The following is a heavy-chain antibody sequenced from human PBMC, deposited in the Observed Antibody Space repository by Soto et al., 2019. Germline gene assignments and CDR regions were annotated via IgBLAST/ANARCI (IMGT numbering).Heavy chain of an antibody. J-gene: IGHJ5*02. V-gene: IGHV4-4*02. CDR1: GGSISSSNW. CDR2: IYHSGST. D-gene: IGHD1-26*01. Sequence: QVQLQESGPGLVKPSGTLSLTCAASGGSISSSNWWSWVRQPPGKGRGWFGEIYHSGSTNYNPSLKSRVTISVDKSKNQFSLKLSSVTAADTAVYYCARVNWVHSGSYVGWFDPWGQGTLVTVSS. CDR3: ARVNWVHSGSYVGWFDP.